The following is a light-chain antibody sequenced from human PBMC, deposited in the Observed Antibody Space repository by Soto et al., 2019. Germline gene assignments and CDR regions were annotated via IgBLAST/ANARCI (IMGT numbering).Light chain of an antibody. V-gene: IGLV2-14*01. CDR1: SSDVGGYHY. Sequence: QSALTQPASVSGSPGQSITLSCTGTSSDVGGYHYVSWFQQHPGKAPTLMIYVVSNRPSGISNRFSGSKSGNTASLTISGLEAEDEADYYCSSYTTSSSWVFGGGTKLTVL. CDR3: SSYTTSSSWV. CDR2: VVS. J-gene: IGLJ3*02.